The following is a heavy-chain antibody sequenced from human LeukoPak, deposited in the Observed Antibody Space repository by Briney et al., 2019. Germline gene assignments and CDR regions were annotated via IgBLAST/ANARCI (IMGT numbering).Heavy chain of an antibody. D-gene: IGHD3-22*01. CDR2: IYYSGST. J-gene: IGHJ4*02. CDR3: ARHSPRWGYYDSSGYRPLFDY. Sequence: SETLSLTCTVSGGSISSSSYYWGWIRQPPGKGLEWIVSIYYSGSTYYNPSLKSRVTISVDTSKNQFSLKLSSVTAADTAVYYCARHSPRWGYYDSSGYRPLFDYWGQGTLVTVSS. V-gene: IGHV4-39*01. CDR1: GGSISSSSYY.